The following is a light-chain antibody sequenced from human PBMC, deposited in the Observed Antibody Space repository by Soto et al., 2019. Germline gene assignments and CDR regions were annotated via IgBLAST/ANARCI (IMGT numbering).Light chain of an antibody. CDR1: QGISSY. J-gene: IGKJ3*01. CDR3: KQYYRPPPT. V-gene: IGKV1-8*01. Sequence: AIRMTQSPSSFSASTGDRVTITCRASQGISSYLAWYQQKPGKAPKLLIYAASTLQSGVPSRFSGSGSGTDFTLTISCLQSDVFATYYCKQYYRPPPTFGPGPKLDIK. CDR2: AAS.